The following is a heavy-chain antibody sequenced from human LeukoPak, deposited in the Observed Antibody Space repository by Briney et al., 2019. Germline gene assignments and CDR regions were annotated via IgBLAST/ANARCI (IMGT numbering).Heavy chain of an antibody. CDR2: IDWDDDK. D-gene: IGHD4-11*01. CDR1: GFSLSTSGMC. CDR3: ARNTYRRRWFDP. J-gene: IGHJ5*02. Sequence: ESGPALVKPTQTLTLTCTFSGFSLSTSGMCVSWIRQPPGKALEWLAFIDWDDDKYYSTSLKTRLTISKDTSKNQVVLTMTNMDPVDTATYYCARNTYRRRWFDPWGQGTLVTVSS. V-gene: IGHV2-70*01.